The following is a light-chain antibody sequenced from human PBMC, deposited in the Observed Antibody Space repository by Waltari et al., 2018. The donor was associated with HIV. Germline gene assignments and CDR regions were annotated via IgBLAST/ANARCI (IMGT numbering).Light chain of an antibody. Sequence: QSALTQPPSASGSPGQSVTISCTGTTSDVGGYNYVSWYQHHPGKAPKLMIYEVSTRPSGGPDGFSGSKAGNTDSLTVSGLQADDEADYYCSSYAGNNILVFGGGTKLTVL. CDR2: EVS. J-gene: IGLJ2*01. V-gene: IGLV2-8*01. CDR1: TSDVGGYNY. CDR3: SSYAGNNILV.